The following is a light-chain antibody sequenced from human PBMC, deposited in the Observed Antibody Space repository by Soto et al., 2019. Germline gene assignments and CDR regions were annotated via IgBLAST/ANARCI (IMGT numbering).Light chain of an antibody. V-gene: IGKV3-20*01. CDR1: QSISSIY. Sequence: EVVLTQSPGTLSLSPGERVTLSCRASQSISSIYLAWYQQKPGQAPRLLIYATSSRATGIPDRFSGSGSGTDFTLTISSLEPEDFAVYYCQQYGDGNSPRYSFGQGTRLDIK. J-gene: IGKJ2*03. CDR2: ATS. CDR3: QQYGDGNSPRYS.